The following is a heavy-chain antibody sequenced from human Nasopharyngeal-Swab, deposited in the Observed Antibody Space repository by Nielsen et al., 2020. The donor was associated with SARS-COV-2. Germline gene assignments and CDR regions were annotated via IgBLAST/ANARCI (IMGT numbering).Heavy chain of an antibody. Sequence: SETLSLTCTVSGGSISSGYYYWSWVRQPPGKGLEWIGYIYYSGSTYYNPSLKSRVTISVDTSKNQFSLKLSSVTAADTAVYYCARAPITMIVVVQAFDIWGQGTMVTVSS. D-gene: IGHD3-22*01. CDR1: GGSISSGYYY. CDR2: IYYSGST. J-gene: IGHJ3*02. CDR3: ARAPITMIVVVQAFDI. V-gene: IGHV4-30-4*01.